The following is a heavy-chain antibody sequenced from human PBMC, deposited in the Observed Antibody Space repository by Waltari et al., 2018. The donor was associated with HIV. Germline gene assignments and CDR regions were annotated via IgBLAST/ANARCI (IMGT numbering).Heavy chain of an antibody. CDR3: ARAFIAAAGYFDY. CDR2: INAGNGNT. J-gene: IGHJ4*02. V-gene: IGHV1-3*01. CDR1: GYTFTSYA. D-gene: IGHD6-13*01. Sequence: QVQLVQSGAEVKKPGASVKVSCKASGYTFTSYAMHWVRQAPGQRLEWMGWINAGNGNTKYSQKFQGRVTITRDTSASTAYMELSSLRSEDTAVYYCARAFIAAAGYFDYWGQGTLVTVSS.